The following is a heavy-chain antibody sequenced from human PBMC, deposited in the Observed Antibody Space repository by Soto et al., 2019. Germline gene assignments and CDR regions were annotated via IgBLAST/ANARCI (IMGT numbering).Heavy chain of an antibody. D-gene: IGHD5-18*01. V-gene: IGHV3-23*01. CDR2: ISGSGGST. CDR1: GLAFSSYA. CDR3: AKEASGIQLWLNYYFDY. Sequence: PGGSLRLSCSASGLAFSSYAMSCVRQAPGKGLDWVSAISGSGGSTYYADSVKGRFTISRDNSKNTLYLQMNSLRAEDTAVYYCAKEASGIQLWLNYYFDYWGQGTLVTVSS. J-gene: IGHJ4*02.